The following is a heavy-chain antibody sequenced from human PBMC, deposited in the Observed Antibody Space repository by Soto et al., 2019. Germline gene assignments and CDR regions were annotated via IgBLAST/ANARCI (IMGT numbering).Heavy chain of an antibody. V-gene: IGHV4-59*01. J-gene: IGHJ4*02. CDR1: GGSISSYY. Sequence: SETLSLTCTVSGGSISSYYWSWTRQPPGKGLEWIGYIYYSGSTNYNPSLKSRVTISVDTSKNQFSLKLSSVTAADTAVYYCARNPGRNCSSTSCQKYPHYFDYWGQGTLVTVSS. CDR2: IYYSGST. CDR3: ARNPGRNCSSTSCQKYPHYFDY. D-gene: IGHD2-2*01.